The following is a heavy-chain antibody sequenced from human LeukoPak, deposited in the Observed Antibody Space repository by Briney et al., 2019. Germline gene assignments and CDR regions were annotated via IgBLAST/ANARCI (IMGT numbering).Heavy chain of an antibody. D-gene: IGHD6-6*01. J-gene: IGHJ6*03. CDR3: TTSVKQLVYYYYYLDV. CDR2: IKSKTDGGTT. Sequence: GGSLRRSGAGSGFTCSNAWRGWVGQAPGKGREGGVRIKSKTDGGTTHYAATVTGRFTISRDDSKNTLYLQMSSLKTEDTAVFYCTTSVKQLVYYYYYLDVWGKGTTVTVSS. V-gene: IGHV3-15*01. CDR1: GFTCSNAW.